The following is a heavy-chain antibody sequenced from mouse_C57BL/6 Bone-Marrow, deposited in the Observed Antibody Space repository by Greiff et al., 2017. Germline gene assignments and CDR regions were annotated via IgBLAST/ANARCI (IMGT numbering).Heavy chain of an antibody. D-gene: IGHD3-2*02. V-gene: IGHV1-80*01. CDR1: GYAFSSYW. CDR2: IYPGDGDT. J-gene: IGHJ2*01. Sequence: SVAELVKPGASVKISCKASGYAFSSYWMNWVKQRPGKGLEWIGQIYPGDGDTNYNGKFKGKATLTADKSSSTAYMQLSSLTSENSAVDFCARRSDSSGDDYWGQGTTLTVSS. CDR3: ARRSDSSGDDY.